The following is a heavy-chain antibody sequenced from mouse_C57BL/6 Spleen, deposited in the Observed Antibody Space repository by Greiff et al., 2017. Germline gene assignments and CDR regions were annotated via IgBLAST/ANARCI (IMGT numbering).Heavy chain of an antibody. D-gene: IGHD2-4*01. J-gene: IGHJ2*01. CDR3: AREGLRQGAPVDY. V-gene: IGHV1-53*01. CDR2: INPSNGGT. Sequence: QVQLQQPGTELVKPGASVKLSCKASGYTFTSYWMHWVKQRPGQGLEWIGNINPSNGGTNYNEKFKSKATLTVDKSASTAYMQLSSRTSEDAAVYYCAREGLRQGAPVDYWGQGTTLTVSS. CDR1: GYTFTSYW.